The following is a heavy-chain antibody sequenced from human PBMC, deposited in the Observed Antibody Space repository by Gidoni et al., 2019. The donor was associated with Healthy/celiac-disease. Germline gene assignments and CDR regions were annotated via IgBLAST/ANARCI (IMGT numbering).Heavy chain of an antibody. Sequence: QVQLVESGGGVVQPGRSLRLSCAASGFTFSNYGMHWVRQAPGKGLEWVAVIWYDGSNKFYADSVKGRLTISRDNSKNTLYLQMNSLRAEDTAVYYCARDLDYYDSSGYYHRYYFDYWGQGTLVTVSS. D-gene: IGHD3-22*01. CDR3: ARDLDYYDSSGYYHRYYFDY. CDR1: GFTFSNYG. CDR2: IWYDGSNK. J-gene: IGHJ4*02. V-gene: IGHV3-33*01.